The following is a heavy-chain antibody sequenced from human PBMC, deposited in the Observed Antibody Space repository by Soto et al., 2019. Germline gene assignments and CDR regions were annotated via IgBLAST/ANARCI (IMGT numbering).Heavy chain of an antibody. J-gene: IGHJ6*02. V-gene: IGHV1-18*01. CDR2: ISGYNGDT. CDR1: GYTFSRYG. D-gene: IGHD2-8*01. Sequence: QGQLVQSGGEVKKSGASVKVSCKASGYTFSRYGISWVRQAPGQGLEWMGWISGYNGDTNYAQKFQGRVTMTIDTSTPKAYMELRSLTSDDTAVYYCAKNGQPPYYYYGLDVWGQGTTVTVSS. CDR3: AKNGQPPYYYYGLDV.